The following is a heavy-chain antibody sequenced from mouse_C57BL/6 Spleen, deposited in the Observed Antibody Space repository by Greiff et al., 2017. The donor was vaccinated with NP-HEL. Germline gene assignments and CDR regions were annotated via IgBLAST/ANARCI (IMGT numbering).Heavy chain of an antibody. D-gene: IGHD2-5*01. CDR2: INPNYGTT. Sequence: EVKLMESGPELVKPGASVKISCKASGYSFTDYNMNWVKQSNGKSLEWIGVINPNYGTTSYNQKFKGKATLTVDQSSSTAYMQLNSLTSEDSAVYYCARKDYSNWYFDVWGTGTTVTVSS. CDR3: ARKDYSNWYFDV. CDR1: GYSFTDYN. J-gene: IGHJ1*03. V-gene: IGHV1-39*01.